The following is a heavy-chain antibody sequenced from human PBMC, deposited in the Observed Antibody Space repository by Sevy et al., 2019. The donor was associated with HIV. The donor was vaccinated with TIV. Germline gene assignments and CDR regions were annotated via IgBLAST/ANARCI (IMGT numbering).Heavy chain of an antibody. V-gene: IGHV1-8*03. CDR3: AREKGTNMDRGENWFDP. CDR2: INPNGGNT. CDR1: GYTFTNYN. D-gene: IGHD3-10*01. Sequence: ASVKVSCKASGYTFTNYNIDWVRQATGQGLEWMGWINPNGGNTDYAQRFQGRVTITRNTSISTAYMELTSLRSEDTAVYYCAREKGTNMDRGENWFDPWGQGTLVTVSS. J-gene: IGHJ5*02.